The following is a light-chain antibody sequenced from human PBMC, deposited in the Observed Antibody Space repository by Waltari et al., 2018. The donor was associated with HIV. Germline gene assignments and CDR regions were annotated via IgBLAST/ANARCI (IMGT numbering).Light chain of an antibody. J-gene: IGLJ2*01. CDR2: DNN. Sequence: QSAFTQPPPVYAAPGHNVTLPCSGSSSTIAQHFFSCYKQLPGAAPKPLISDNNKRPSGIPDRCSGSKSGTSATLGITGLQSGDEAEYYGGTWDSSLSGVVVGGGTKLTVL. V-gene: IGLV1-51*01. CDR3: GTWDSSLSGVV. CDR1: SSTIAQHF.